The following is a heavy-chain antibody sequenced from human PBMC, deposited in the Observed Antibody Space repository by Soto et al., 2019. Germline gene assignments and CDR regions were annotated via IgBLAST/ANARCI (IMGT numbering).Heavy chain of an antibody. D-gene: IGHD3-16*02. J-gene: IGHJ4*02. CDR1: GGSISSSSYY. CDR2: IYYSGRT. CDR3: ARRIPRYYFDY. V-gene: IGHV4-39*01. Sequence: QLQLQESGPGLVKPSETLSLSCTVSGGSISSSSYYWGWIRQPPGKGLEWIGSIYYSGRTYYNPSLKSRVTISVDTSKNQFSLKLNSVTAEDTAVYYFARRIPRYYFDYWGQGTLVTVSS.